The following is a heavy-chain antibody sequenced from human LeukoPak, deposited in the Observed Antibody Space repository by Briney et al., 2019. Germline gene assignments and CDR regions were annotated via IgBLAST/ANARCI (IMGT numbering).Heavy chain of an antibody. Sequence: PGGSLRLSCAASGFIFSTYAMSWVRQAPGKGLEWVSGISGSGGSTYYADSLKGRFTISRDNSKNTLYLQVNSLRAEDTAVYYCAKVGVTGWYFDYWGQGALVTVSS. V-gene: IGHV3-23*01. CDR2: ISGSGGST. D-gene: IGHD1-26*01. J-gene: IGHJ4*02. CDR1: GFIFSTYA. CDR3: AKVGVTGWYFDY.